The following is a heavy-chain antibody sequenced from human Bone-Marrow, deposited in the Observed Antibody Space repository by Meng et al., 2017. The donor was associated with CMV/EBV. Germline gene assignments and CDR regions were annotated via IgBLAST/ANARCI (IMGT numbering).Heavy chain of an antibody. J-gene: IGHJ4*02. CDR2: INSDGSST. Sequence: GESLKISCAASGFTFSSYWMHWVRQAPGKGLVWVSRINSDGSSTSYADSVKGRFTISRDNAKNTLYLQMNSLRAEDTAVYYCASGSCSGGSCYRRGFDWGQGTLVTVSS. V-gene: IGHV3-74*01. CDR1: GFTFSSYW. D-gene: IGHD2-15*01. CDR3: ASGSCSGGSCYRRGFD.